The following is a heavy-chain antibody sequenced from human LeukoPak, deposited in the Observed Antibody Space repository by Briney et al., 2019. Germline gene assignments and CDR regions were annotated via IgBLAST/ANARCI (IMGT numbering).Heavy chain of an antibody. V-gene: IGHV3-66*01. CDR1: GFTVSSNY. CDR2: LYSGGST. J-gene: IGHJ2*01. D-gene: IGHD3-22*01. Sequence: GGSDRLSCAASGFTVSSNYMSWARQAPAKGVERVSVLYSGGSTYYADSVKGSFTVSMDGSKNTSYLQMNSLRAEHTAVYYCARDAPPSYYYDSRGNAWYFDIWGRGTLLTVSS. CDR3: ARDAPPSYYYDSRGNAWYFDI.